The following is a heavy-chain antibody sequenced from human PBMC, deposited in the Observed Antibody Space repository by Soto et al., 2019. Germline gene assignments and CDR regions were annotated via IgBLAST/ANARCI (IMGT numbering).Heavy chain of an antibody. V-gene: IGHV4-59*01. CDR2: IYYSGST. J-gene: IGHJ6*02. CDR1: GGSISSYY. Sequence: PSETLSLTCTVSGGSISSYYWSWIRQPPGKGLEWIGYIYYSGSTNYNPSLKSRVTISVDTSKNQFSLKLSSVTAADTAVYYCARDYRFNYYGSEYYYGMDVWGQGTTVTV. CDR3: ARDYRFNYYGSEYYYGMDV. D-gene: IGHD3-10*01.